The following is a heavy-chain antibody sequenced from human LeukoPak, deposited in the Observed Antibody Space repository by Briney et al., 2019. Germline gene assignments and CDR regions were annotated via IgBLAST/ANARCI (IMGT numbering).Heavy chain of an antibody. CDR3: ARKWELLNGDAFDI. D-gene: IGHD1-26*01. CDR2: ISSSGSTI. V-gene: IGHV3-48*04. Sequence: GGSLRLSCAASGFTFSSYSMNWVRQAPGKGLEWVSYISSSGSTIYYADSVKGRFTISRDIAKNSLYLQMNSLRAEDTAVYYCARKWELLNGDAFDIWGQGTMVTVSS. CDR1: GFTFSSYS. J-gene: IGHJ3*02.